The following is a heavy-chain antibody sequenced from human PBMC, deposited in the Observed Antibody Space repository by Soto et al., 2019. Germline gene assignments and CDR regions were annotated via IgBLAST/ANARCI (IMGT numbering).Heavy chain of an antibody. V-gene: IGHV4-4*07. Sequence: SETLSLTCSVSGASISSYFWTWIRQPAGKGLDWIGRISTSGTTNYNPSLKSRVTMSVDTSKNHFSLNLSSVTAADTAVYYCAREAGPDRWFDPWGQGTLVTVSS. D-gene: IGHD6-19*01. CDR3: AREAGPDRWFDP. CDR2: ISTSGTT. CDR1: GASISSYF. J-gene: IGHJ5*02.